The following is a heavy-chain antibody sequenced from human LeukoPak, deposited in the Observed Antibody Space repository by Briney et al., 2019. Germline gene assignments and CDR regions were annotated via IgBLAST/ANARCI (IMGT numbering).Heavy chain of an antibody. V-gene: IGHV4-38-2*02. D-gene: IGHD3-10*01. CDR2: ISPSGST. J-gene: IGHJ5*02. CDR3: ARHVTWHYYGSGSPTRGYNWFDP. CDR1: GYSISSGYH. Sequence: PSETLSLTCTVSGYSISSGYHWGWIRQPPGKGLEWVGSISPSGSTYYTPSLKSRVTISVDTSKNQFSLKLSSVTAADTAVYYCARHVTWHYYGSGSPTRGYNWFDPWGQGTLVTVSS.